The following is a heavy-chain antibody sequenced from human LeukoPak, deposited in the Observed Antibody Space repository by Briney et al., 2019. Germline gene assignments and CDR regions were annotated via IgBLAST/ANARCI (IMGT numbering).Heavy chain of an antibody. CDR2: IYYSGST. CDR3: ARDQYGYYFDY. Sequence: SETLSLTCTVSGGSISSYYWSWIRQPPGKGLEWVGYIYYSGSTNYNPSLKSRVTISVDTSKNQFSLKLSSVTAADTAVYYCARDQYGYYFDYWGQGTLVTVSS. J-gene: IGHJ4*02. V-gene: IGHV4-59*01. D-gene: IGHD2-2*01. CDR1: GGSISSYY.